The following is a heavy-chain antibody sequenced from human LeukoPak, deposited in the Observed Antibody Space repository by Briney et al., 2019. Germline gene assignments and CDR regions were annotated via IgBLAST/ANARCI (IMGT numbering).Heavy chain of an antibody. CDR1: GGSFSGDY. CDR2: INHSGYT. V-gene: IGHV4-34*01. D-gene: IGHD3-22*01. J-gene: IGHJ4*02. Sequence: SETLSLTCAVSGGSFSGDYWSWIRQPPGMGLEWTGEINHSGYTTYNPSLKSRVTMSVDMSKYQFSLKLSSVTAADTAVYYCARGRNYYENTGYYYYFDYWGQGTLVTVSS. CDR3: ARGRNYYENTGYYYYFDY.